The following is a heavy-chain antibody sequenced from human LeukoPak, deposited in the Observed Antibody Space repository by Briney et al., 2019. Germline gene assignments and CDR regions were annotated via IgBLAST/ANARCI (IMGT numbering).Heavy chain of an antibody. J-gene: IGHJ6*03. CDR3: ARVGPAAAGYYYYYYMDV. CDR2: IYYSGST. V-gene: IGHV4-39*07. Sequence: SETLSLTCTVSGGSISSSSYYWGWIRQPPGKGLEWIGSIYYSGSTYYNPSLKSRGTISVETSKTQFSLKLSSVTAADTAVYYCARVGPAAAGYYYYYYMDVWGKGTTVTVSS. CDR1: GGSISSSSYY. D-gene: IGHD6-13*01.